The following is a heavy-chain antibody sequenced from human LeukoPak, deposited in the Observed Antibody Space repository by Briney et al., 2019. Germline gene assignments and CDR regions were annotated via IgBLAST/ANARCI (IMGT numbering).Heavy chain of an antibody. J-gene: IGHJ4*02. CDR3: AGYHYGSGSYHNHPNFDY. CDR1: GGSFSTYY. CDR2: INHSGST. D-gene: IGHD3-10*01. Sequence: SETLPLTCAVYGGSFSTYYWSWIRQPPGKGLEWIGEINHSGSTTYSPSLKSRVTISIDTAKNQFSLKLSSVTAADTAVYLCAGYHYGSGSYHNHPNFDYWGQGTLVTVSS. V-gene: IGHV4-34*01.